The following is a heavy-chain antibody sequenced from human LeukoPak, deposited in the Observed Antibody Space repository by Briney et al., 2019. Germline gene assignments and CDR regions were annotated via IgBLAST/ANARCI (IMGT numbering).Heavy chain of an antibody. Sequence: GGSLRLSCAASGFTFSSYAMSWVRQAPGKGLEWISAISGGGGSTYYADSVKGRFTISRGNSKNTLYLQMNSLRAEDTAVYYCAKSRSWYDAFDIWGQGTMVTVSS. V-gene: IGHV3-23*01. CDR3: AKSRSWYDAFDI. D-gene: IGHD6-13*01. CDR1: GFTFSSYA. J-gene: IGHJ3*02. CDR2: ISGGGGST.